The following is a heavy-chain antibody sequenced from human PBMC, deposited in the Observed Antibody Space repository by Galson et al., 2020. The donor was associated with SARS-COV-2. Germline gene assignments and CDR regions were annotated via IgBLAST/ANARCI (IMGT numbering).Heavy chain of an antibody. CDR3: ARRYASGLSPYWYLDL. Sequence: ASETLSLTFSVSVGSITSGGYSCTWFRQSPGQGLPWIGFVYQSGATHYNPSLKSRLTISMDRSKNQLSLKLTSVTAADTAVYYCARRYASGLSPYWYLDLWGRGSLVTVSS. V-gene: IGHV4-30-2*06. D-gene: IGHD3-9*01. CDR1: VGSITSGGYS. CDR2: VYQSGAT. J-gene: IGHJ2*01.